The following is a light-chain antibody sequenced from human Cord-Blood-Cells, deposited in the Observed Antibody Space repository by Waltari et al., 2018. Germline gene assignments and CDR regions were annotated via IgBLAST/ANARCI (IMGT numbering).Light chain of an antibody. CDR2: KES. CDR3: QAWDSSTGV. J-gene: IGLJ2*01. V-gene: IGLV3-1*01. CDR1: KLGGKY. Sequence: SYELTQPPSVSVSPGMTASITCTGDKLGGKYACWYQQKPGQTPVLVINKESKRPSGIPERFSGSNSGNTANRTISRTEAMDEADYYCQAWDSSTGVYGGGTKLTVL.